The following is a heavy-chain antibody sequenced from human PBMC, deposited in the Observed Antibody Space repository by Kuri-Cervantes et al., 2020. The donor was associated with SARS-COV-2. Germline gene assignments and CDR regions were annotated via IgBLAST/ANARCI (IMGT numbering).Heavy chain of an antibody. CDR1: GGSISSYY. CDR3: ARVLIPRAFDI. CDR2: ILYDGSNK. J-gene: IGHJ3*02. V-gene: IGHV3-30*03. Sequence: LSLTCTVSGGSISSYYWSWVRQAPGKGLEWVAVILYDGSNKYYADSVKGRFTISRDNSKNTLYLQMNSLRAEDTAVYYCARVLIPRAFDIWGQGTMVTVSS.